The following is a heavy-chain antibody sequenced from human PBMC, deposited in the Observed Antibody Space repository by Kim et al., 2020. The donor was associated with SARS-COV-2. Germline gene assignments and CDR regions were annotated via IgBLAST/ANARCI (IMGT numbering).Heavy chain of an antibody. CDR2: IHLSRTT. CDR1: GATISSSGYY. J-gene: IGHJ4*01. D-gene: IGHD5-18*01. V-gene: IGHV4-39*01. Sequence: SETLSLTCSVSGATISSSGYYWGWIRQPPGKGLEWIGRIHLSRTTYYKPSLTSRVTISLDTSKNQFSLKLSSVSAADTAMYYCARQSMATTTPAYFNNWG. CDR3: ARQSMATTTPAYFNN.